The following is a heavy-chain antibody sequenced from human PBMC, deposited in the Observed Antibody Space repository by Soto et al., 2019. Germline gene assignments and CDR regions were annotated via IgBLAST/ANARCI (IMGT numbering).Heavy chain of an antibody. CDR3: ATKVRVTNYLYYGMDV. CDR1: GFSFNTSC. D-gene: IGHD2-21*02. CDR2: IAFDGSQE. V-gene: IGHV3-30*03. J-gene: IGHJ6*02. Sequence: QVQLVESGGGLVQPGRALRLSCAASGFSFNTSCMHWVRQAPGKGLEWVAVIAFDGSQEFYGDSVRGRFTISRDNSKNTLFLQMKSLTTEDTAVYYCATKVRVTNYLYYGMDVWGQGTTVTVSS.